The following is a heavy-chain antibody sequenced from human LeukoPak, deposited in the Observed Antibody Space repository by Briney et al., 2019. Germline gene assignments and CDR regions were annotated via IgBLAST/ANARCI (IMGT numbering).Heavy chain of an antibody. D-gene: IGHD1-26*01. J-gene: IGHJ4*02. Sequence: SETLSLTCVVSGGSLSTHHWSWIRQSPGRGLEWIGYISDSGSTNYNPSLKSRVTISVDTSKYQFSLMLSSVTAADTAVYYCARDRTYSGSYLGDYWGQGTLVTVSS. CDR1: GGSLSTHH. CDR3: ARDRTYSGSYLGDY. CDR2: ISDSGST. V-gene: IGHV4-59*11.